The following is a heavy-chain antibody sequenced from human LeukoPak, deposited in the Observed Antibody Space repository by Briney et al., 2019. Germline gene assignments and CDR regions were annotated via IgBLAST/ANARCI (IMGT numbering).Heavy chain of an antibody. J-gene: IGHJ4*02. CDR1: GGSISSYY. D-gene: IGHD5-18*01. Sequence: SETLSLTCTVSGGSISSYYWSWIRQPPGKGLEWIGYIYYSGSTNYNPSLKSRVTIPVDTSKNQFSLKLSSVTAADTAVYYCARDRYSYGVDYWGQGTLVTVSS. CDR3: ARDRYSYGVDY. V-gene: IGHV4-59*01. CDR2: IYYSGST.